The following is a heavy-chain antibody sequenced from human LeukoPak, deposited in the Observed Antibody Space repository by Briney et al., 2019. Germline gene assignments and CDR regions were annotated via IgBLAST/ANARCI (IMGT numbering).Heavy chain of an antibody. CDR1: GGSISSSSYY. V-gene: IGHV4-39*02. Sequence: SETLSLTCTVSGGSISSSSYYWGWIRQPPGKGLEWIGSIYYSGSTYYNPSLKSRVTISVDTSKNQFSLKLSSVTAADTAVYYCAKDREGDYYGSGTYNYWGQGTLVTVSS. J-gene: IGHJ4*02. CDR2: IYYSGST. CDR3: AKDREGDYYGSGTYNY. D-gene: IGHD3-10*01.